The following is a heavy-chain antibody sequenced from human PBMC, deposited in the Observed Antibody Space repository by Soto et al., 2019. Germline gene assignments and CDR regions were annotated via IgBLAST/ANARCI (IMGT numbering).Heavy chain of an antibody. CDR1: GGSFSGYY. J-gene: IGHJ4*02. Sequence: SETLSLTCAVYGGSFSGYYWSWIRQPPWKGLEWIGDIYYSGSTNYNPSLKSRVTISVDTSKNQFSLKLSSVTAADTAVYYCAREVEMATSYFDYWGQGTLVTVSS. D-gene: IGHD5-12*01. V-gene: IGHV4-59*01. CDR2: IYYSGST. CDR3: AREVEMATSYFDY.